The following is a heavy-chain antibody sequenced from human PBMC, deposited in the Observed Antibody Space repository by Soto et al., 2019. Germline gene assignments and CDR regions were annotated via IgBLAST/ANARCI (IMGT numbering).Heavy chain of an antibody. CDR2: IKEDGSEK. J-gene: IGHJ4*02. Sequence: EVQLVESGGGLVQPGGSLRLSCAVSGFTFSRYWMNWVRQAPGKGLEWVANIKEDGSEKFYVDSVKGRFTISRDNAKNSLYLQMNRLRAEDTAVYYCARDMGDNGDYGAYWGQGTLVTVSS. CDR1: GFTFSRYW. D-gene: IGHD4-17*01. CDR3: ARDMGDNGDYGAY. V-gene: IGHV3-7*01.